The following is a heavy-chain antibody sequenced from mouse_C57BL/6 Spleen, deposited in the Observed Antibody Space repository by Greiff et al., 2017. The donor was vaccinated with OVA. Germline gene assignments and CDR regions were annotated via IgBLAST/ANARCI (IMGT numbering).Heavy chain of an antibody. D-gene: IGHD1-1*01. V-gene: IGHV1-52*01. CDR1: GYTFTSYW. CDR2: IDPSDSET. Sequence: QVQLQQPGAELVRPGSSVKLSCKASGYTFTSYWMHWVKQRPIQGLEWIGNIDPSDSETHYNQKFKDKATLTVDKSSSTAYMQLSSLTSEDSAVYDGARGRDYYGSSSYFDVWGTGTTVTVSS. CDR3: ARGRDYYGSSSYFDV. J-gene: IGHJ1*03.